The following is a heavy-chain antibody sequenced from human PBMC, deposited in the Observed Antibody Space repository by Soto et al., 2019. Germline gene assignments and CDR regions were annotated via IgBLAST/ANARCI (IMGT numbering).Heavy chain of an antibody. J-gene: IGHJ3*02. Sequence: ASVKVSCKASGYTFSSYAMHWVRQAPGQRLEWMGWINAGNGNTKYSQKFQGRVTITRDTSASTAYMELSSLTSEDTAVYFCARGGSSTSCDGWCPRAFHIWGQGTMVTVSS. CDR2: INAGNGNT. D-gene: IGHD2-2*01. CDR3: ARGGSSTSCDGWCPRAFHI. V-gene: IGHV1-3*01. CDR1: GYTFSSYA.